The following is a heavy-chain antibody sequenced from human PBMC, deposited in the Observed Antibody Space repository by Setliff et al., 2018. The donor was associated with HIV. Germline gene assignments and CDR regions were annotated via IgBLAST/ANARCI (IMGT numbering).Heavy chain of an antibody. CDR3: ARGAITMVRGVIITDYYYYYYMDV. V-gene: IGHV1-69*13. Sequence: RASVKVSCKASGGTFSSYAISWVRQAPGQGLEWMGGIIPIFGAANYAQKFQGRVTITADESTSTAYMELSSLRSEDTAVYYCARGAITMVRGVIITDYYYYYYMDVWGKGTTVTVSS. J-gene: IGHJ6*03. CDR2: IIPIFGAA. CDR1: GGTFSSYA. D-gene: IGHD3-10*01.